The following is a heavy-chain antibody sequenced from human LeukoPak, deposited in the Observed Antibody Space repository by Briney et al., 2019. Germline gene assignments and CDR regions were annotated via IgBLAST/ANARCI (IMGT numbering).Heavy chain of an antibody. V-gene: IGHV1-18*01. J-gene: IGHJ4*02. Sequence: VKVSWKASGYSFTSYGISWLRQAPGQGLKWMGWISAYNGNTNYAQKLQGRVTMTTDTSTSTAYMELRSLRSDDTAVYYCARKGHRSGYYYWGQGTLVTVSS. D-gene: IGHD3-22*01. CDR3: ARKGHRSGYYY. CDR1: GYSFTSYG. CDR2: ISAYNGNT.